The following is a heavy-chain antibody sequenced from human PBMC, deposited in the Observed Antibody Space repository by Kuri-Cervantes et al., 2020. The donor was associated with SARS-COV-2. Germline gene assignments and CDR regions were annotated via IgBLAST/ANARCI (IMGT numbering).Heavy chain of an antibody. CDR2: INPDGSYT. V-gene: IGHV3-74*01. Sequence: ETLSLTCAASGFTFSGHWIHWVRQAPGKGLVWVSRINPDGSYTNNADSVKGRFTISRDNAKNSLDLQMNSLRAEDTAVYYCARMSPTGLSTSPFDYWGQGTLVTVSS. D-gene: IGHD2-2*01. CDR3: ARMSPTGLSTSPFDY. CDR1: GFTFSGHW. J-gene: IGHJ4*02.